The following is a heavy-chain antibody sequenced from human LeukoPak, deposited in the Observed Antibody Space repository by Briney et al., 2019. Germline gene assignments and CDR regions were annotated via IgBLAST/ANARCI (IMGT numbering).Heavy chain of an antibody. CDR1: GGSISSSSYY. Sequence: SETLSLTCTVSGGSISSSSYYWGWIRQPPGKGLEWIGSIYYSGSTYYNPSLKSRVTISVDTSKNQFSLKLNSVTAADTAVYYCARPGIAAAGYSEFDYWGQGALVTVSS. CDR3: ARPGIAAAGYSEFDY. J-gene: IGHJ4*02. D-gene: IGHD6-13*01. V-gene: IGHV4-39*07. CDR2: IYYSGST.